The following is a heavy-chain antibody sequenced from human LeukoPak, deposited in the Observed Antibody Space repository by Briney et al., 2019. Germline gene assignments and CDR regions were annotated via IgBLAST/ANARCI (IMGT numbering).Heavy chain of an antibody. CDR2: IKQDGSEK. V-gene: IGHV3-7*01. D-gene: IGHD6-13*01. CDR3: ARDGGVQQLVLFDY. Sequence: GGSLRLSCAASGFTFSSYWMSWVRQAPGKGLEWVANIKQDGSEKYYVDSVKGRFTISRDNAKNSLYLQMNSLRAEDTAVYYCARDGGVQQLVLFDYWGQGTLVTVSS. CDR1: GFTFSSYW. J-gene: IGHJ4*02.